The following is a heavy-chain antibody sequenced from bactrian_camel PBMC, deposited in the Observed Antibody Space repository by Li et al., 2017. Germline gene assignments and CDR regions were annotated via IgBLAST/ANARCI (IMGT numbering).Heavy chain of an antibody. Sequence: HVQLVESGGGSVAAGGSLTLSCAASGFAVLTYSMAWLRQAPGKEREGVARFSRVGITIYADSVKGRFTISKDNTKNTLYLQMNSLKPEDTAMYYCAARPVDRLGHPWEYDYWGQGTQVTVS. CDR3: AARPVDRLGHPWEYDY. V-gene: IGHV3S55*01. D-gene: IGHD1*01. CDR2: FSRVGIT. J-gene: IGHJ4*01. CDR1: GFAVLTYS.